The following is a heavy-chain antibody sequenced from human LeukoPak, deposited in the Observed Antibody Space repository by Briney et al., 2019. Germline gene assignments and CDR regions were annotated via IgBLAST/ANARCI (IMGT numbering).Heavy chain of an antibody. Sequence: GGSLRLSCAASGFTVSSNYMSWVRQAPGKGLEWVSVIYSGGSTYYADSVKGRFTISRDNAKNSLYLQMNSLRAEDTAVYYCARDSPHARYFDWLPNIGTLDYWGQGTLVTVSS. CDR3: ARDSPHARYFDWLPNIGTLDY. CDR1: GFTVSSNY. CDR2: IYSGGST. D-gene: IGHD3-9*01. V-gene: IGHV3-53*01. J-gene: IGHJ4*02.